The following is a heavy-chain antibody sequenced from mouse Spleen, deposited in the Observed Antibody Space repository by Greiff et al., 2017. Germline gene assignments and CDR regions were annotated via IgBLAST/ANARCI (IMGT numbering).Heavy chain of an antibody. Sequence: QVQLQRSGAELVMPGASVKLSCKASGYTFTSYWMHWVKQRPGQGLEWIGEIDPSDSYTNYNQKFKGKATLTVDKSSSTAYMQLSSLTSEDSAVYYCARRGIYYGSSYYFDYWGQGTTLTVSS. V-gene: IGHV1-69*01. D-gene: IGHD1-1*01. CDR3: ARRGIYYGSSYYFDY. J-gene: IGHJ2*01. CDR1: GYTFTSYW. CDR2: IDPSDSYT.